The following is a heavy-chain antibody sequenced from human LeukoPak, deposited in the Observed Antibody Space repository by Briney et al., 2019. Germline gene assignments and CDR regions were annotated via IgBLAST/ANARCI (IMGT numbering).Heavy chain of an antibody. CDR2: IIPIFGIA. CDR1: GGTFSSYA. CDR3: ASSIAVAGPIDY. Sequence: ASVKVSCKASGGTFSSYAISWVRQAPGQGLEWMGRIIPIFGIANYAQKFQGRVTITADKSTSTAYMELSSLRSEDTAVYYCASSIAVAGPIDYWGQGTLVTASS. J-gene: IGHJ4*02. D-gene: IGHD6-19*01. V-gene: IGHV1-69*04.